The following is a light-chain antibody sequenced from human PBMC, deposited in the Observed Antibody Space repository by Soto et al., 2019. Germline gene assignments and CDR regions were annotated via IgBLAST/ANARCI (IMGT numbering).Light chain of an antibody. J-gene: IGKJ3*01. Sequence: IQMTQSPSTLSASVGDRVAITGRASQTISIWLAWYQQKPGKAPKLLIYDASSLESGVPSRFSGSGSGTEFTLTISSLEPDDFATYYCQQYNSYSRTFGPGTKVDIK. CDR1: QTISIW. CDR3: QQYNSYSRT. CDR2: DAS. V-gene: IGKV1-5*01.